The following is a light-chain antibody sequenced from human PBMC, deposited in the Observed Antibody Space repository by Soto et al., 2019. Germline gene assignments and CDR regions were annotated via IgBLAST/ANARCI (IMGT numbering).Light chain of an antibody. V-gene: IGKV3-15*01. CDR2: GAS. Sequence: EIVLTQSPATLSLSPGERATLSCRASQSVSSKLAWYQQKGGQAPRLLIYGASTRATGVPARFSGSGSGTEFTLTISGLQSEDFAVYYCQHYSNWPPETFGQGTKVDIK. CDR3: QHYSNWPPET. CDR1: QSVSSK. J-gene: IGKJ1*01.